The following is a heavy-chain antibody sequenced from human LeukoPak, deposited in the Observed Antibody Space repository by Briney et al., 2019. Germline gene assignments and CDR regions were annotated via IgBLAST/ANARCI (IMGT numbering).Heavy chain of an antibody. Sequence: ASAKVSCKASGYTFTGYYMHWVRQAPGQGLEWMGWINPNSGGTNYAQKFQGRVTMTRDTSISTAYMELSRLRSVDTAVYYCARDFWSGYYVYYGMDVWGQGTTVTVSS. V-gene: IGHV1-2*02. J-gene: IGHJ6*02. CDR3: ARDFWSGYYVYYGMDV. CDR2: INPNSGGT. CDR1: GYTFTGYY. D-gene: IGHD3-3*01.